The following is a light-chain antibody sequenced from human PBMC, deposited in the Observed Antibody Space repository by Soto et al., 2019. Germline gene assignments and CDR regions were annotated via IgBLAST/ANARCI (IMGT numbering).Light chain of an antibody. V-gene: IGKV3-11*01. CDR2: GAS. CDR1: QSVSSN. CDR3: QQRSNGPLT. J-gene: IGKJ3*01. Sequence: ETVLPQSPATLSLSSGERATLSCRASQSVSSNLAWYQQKPGQAPRLLIYGASTRATGIPARFSGSGSGTEFTLAISCLDPEDFAVYYCQQRSNGPLTFGPGTKVDIK.